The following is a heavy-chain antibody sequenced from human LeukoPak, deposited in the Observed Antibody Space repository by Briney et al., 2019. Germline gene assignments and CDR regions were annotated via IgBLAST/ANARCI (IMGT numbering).Heavy chain of an antibody. CDR1: GYTFTSYF. CDR3: AREQIGGYSYGLDY. Sequence: ASVKVSCKASGYTFTSYFLHWVRQAPGQGLEWMGIIDPRGGTTRYAQKLQGRVAMTRDTSTSTVYMEMSSLISEDTAVYYCAREQIGGYSYGLDYWGQGTLVAVSS. V-gene: IGHV1-46*01. J-gene: IGHJ4*02. D-gene: IGHD5-18*01. CDR2: IDPRGGTT.